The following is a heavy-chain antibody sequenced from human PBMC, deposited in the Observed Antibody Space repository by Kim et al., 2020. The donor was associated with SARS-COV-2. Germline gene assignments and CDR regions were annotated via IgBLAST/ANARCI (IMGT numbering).Heavy chain of an antibody. D-gene: IGHD3-10*01. J-gene: IGHJ6*02. Sequence: SETLSLTCAVYGGSLSSYYWSWIRQPPGEGLHWIGEINQRESTNYNPSLKSRVSMSVDRSKNQFSLRLTSVTAADTAVYYCARDRRPRRGYYNSGSYSAITDYSYGMEVWGQGTTVTVSS. CDR2: INQREST. CDR1: GGSLSSYY. CDR3: ARDRRPRRGYYNSGSYSAITDYSYGMEV. V-gene: IGHV4-34*01.